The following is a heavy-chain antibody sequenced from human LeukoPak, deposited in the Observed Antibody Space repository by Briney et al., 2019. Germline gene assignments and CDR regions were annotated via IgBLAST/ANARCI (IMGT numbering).Heavy chain of an antibody. V-gene: IGHV3-43*02. CDR1: GFTFGDYS. Sequence: GGSLRLSCAASGFTFGDYSMHWVRQTPGKDLEWVSLINGDALTAHYGDSVRGRFTISRNNSKNSLYLQMNGLRTEDTAFYYCAKGLHGVSFSFDYWGRGTLVTVSS. CDR2: INGDALTA. J-gene: IGHJ4*02. CDR3: AKGLHGVSFSFDY. D-gene: IGHD5-24*01.